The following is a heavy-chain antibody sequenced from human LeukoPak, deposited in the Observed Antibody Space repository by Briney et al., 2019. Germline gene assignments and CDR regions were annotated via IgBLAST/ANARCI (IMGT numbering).Heavy chain of an antibody. D-gene: IGHD3-3*01. CDR3: ARGGYYDFWSGETNWFDP. J-gene: IGHJ5*02. Sequence: ASVKVSCKASGYTFTSYDINWVRQATGQGLEWMGWMNPNSGNTGYAQKSQGRVTITRNTSISTAYMELSSLRSEDTAVYYCARGGYYDFWSGETNWFDPWGQGTLVTVSS. CDR2: MNPNSGNT. V-gene: IGHV1-8*03. CDR1: GYTFTSYD.